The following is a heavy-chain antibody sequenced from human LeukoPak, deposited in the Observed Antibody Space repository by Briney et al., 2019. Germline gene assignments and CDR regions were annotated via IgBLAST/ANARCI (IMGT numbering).Heavy chain of an antibody. CDR3: ARCAYCSGTSCCLGVFDY. J-gene: IGHJ4*02. CDR2: IYTRGST. D-gene: IGHD2-2*01. Sequence: SETLSLTCTLSSGSIRIYYGRWIRPPAGKGLEWIGRIYTRGSTNYNPSLKSRVTMSVDASKTQFSLKLSSVTAADAAVYYCARCAYCSGTSCCLGVFDYWGQGTLVTVSS. V-gene: IGHV4-4*07. CDR1: SGSIRIYY.